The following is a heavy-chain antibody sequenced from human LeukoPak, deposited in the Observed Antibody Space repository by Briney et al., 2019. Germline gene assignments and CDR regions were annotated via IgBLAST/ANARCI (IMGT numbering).Heavy chain of an antibody. CDR3: ARFSSSSCYFDL. CDR2: MYYSGST. Sequence: PSETLSLTCTVSGGSINNSYWTWIRQPPGKVLEWIGHMYYSGSTSYNPSLKSRLTISVDTSKNQFSLNLSSVTSADTALYYCARFSSSSCYFDLWGRGTLVTVSS. V-gene: IGHV4-59*04. D-gene: IGHD3-22*01. J-gene: IGHJ2*01. CDR1: GGSINNSY.